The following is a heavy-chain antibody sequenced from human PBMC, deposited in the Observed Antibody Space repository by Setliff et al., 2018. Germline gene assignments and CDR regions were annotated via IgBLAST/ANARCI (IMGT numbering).Heavy chain of an antibody. CDR2: IIPVFRTA. J-gene: IGHJ4*02. V-gene: IGHV1-69*13. D-gene: IGHD3-22*01. Sequence: SVKVSCKASGDTFSTDGFSWVRQAPGQGLEWMGRIIPVFRTANYAQKFRGRVTITADEVARTAYMELSTLRSEDTAVYYCARDTRDKYDSSGYYLSLDSWGQGSLVTVSS. CDR3: ARDTRDKYDSSGYYLSLDS. CDR1: GDTFSTDG.